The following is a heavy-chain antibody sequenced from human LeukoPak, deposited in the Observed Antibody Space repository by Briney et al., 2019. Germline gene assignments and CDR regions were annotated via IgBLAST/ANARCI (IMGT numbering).Heavy chain of an antibody. D-gene: IGHD3-3*01. Sequence: PGGSLRLSCTASGFVSTDHYMIWIRQAPGKGLEWICSLSIGEDAIFYADSVRGRFAISGDKSNNSLYLLMDNLGVEDTAVYYCARDPSVSHGSWSGPMGFFDLWGRGTLVTVSS. CDR1: GFVSTDHY. J-gene: IGHJ2*01. CDR3: ARDPSVSHGSWSGPMGFFDL. V-gene: IGHV3-11*04. CDR2: LSIGEDAI.